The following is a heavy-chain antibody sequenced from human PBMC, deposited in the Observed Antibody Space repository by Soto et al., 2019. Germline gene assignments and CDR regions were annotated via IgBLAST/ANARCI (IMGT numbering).Heavy chain of an antibody. CDR1: GGSVTSNSYY. Sequence: PSETLSLTCTVSGGSVTSNSYYWSWIRQPPGKGLEWIGYIYYSGSTNYNPSLKSRVTISVDTSKNQFSLKLSSVTAADTAVYYYARSDGGIAAAGTDFDYWGQGTLVTVSS. J-gene: IGHJ4*02. V-gene: IGHV4-61*01. CDR3: ARSDGGIAAAGTDFDY. CDR2: IYYSGST. D-gene: IGHD6-13*01.